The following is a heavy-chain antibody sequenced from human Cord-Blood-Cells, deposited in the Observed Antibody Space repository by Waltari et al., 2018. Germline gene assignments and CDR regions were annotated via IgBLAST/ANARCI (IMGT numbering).Heavy chain of an antibody. V-gene: IGHV3-21*01. CDR2: ISSSSSYI. Sequence: YSMNWVRQAPGKGLEWVSSISSSSSYIYYADSVKGRFTISRDNAKNSLYLQMNSLRAEDTAVYYCARDERYGSGSYYFDYWGQGTLVTVSS. CDR3: ARDERYGSGSYYFDY. CDR1: YS. J-gene: IGHJ4*02. D-gene: IGHD3-10*01.